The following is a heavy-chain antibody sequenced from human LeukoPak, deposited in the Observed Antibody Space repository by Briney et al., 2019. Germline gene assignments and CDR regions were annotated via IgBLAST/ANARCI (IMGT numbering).Heavy chain of an antibody. Sequence: GGSLRLSCAASGFIFTNYGMDWVRQAPGKGLEWVSYISSSSSSIYYADSVKGRFTISRDTAKNSLFLQMNSLRAEDTAVYYCARGGAARPDYWGQGTLVTVSS. CDR1: GFIFTNYG. J-gene: IGHJ4*02. V-gene: IGHV3-48*01. D-gene: IGHD6-6*01. CDR2: ISSSSSSI. CDR3: ARGGAARPDY.